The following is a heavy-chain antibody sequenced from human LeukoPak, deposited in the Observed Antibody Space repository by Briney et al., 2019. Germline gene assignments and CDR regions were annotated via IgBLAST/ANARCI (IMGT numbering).Heavy chain of an antibody. CDR1: GFTFSTYG. J-gene: IGHJ2*01. V-gene: IGHV3-23*01. CDR2: ITGSGGST. D-gene: IGHD5-12*01. CDR3: ARDLVDIVATTRVWYFDL. Sequence: GGSLRPSCAASGFTFSTYGMSWVRQAPGKGLEWAAAITGSGGSTFYADSVKGRFTISRDNAKNSLYLQMNSLRAEDTAVYYCARDLVDIVATTRVWYFDLWGRGTLVTVSS.